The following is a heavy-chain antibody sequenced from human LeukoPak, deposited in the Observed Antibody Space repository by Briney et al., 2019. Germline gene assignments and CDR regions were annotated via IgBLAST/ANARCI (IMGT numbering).Heavy chain of an antibody. V-gene: IGHV4-61*08. CDR1: GGSISSGGYY. CDR2: IYYSGST. CDR3: ARGIAVAGTEINWFDP. D-gene: IGHD6-19*01. J-gene: IGHJ5*02. Sequence: PSETLSLTCTVSGGSISSGGYYWSWIRQPPGKGLEWIGYIYYSGSTNYNPSLKSRVTISVDTSKNQFSLKLSSVTAADTAVYYCARGIAVAGTEINWFDPWGQGTLVTVSS.